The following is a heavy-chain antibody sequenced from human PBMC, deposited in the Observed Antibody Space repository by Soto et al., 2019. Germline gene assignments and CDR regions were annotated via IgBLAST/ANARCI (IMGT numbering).Heavy chain of an antibody. J-gene: IGHJ5*02. CDR3: AKDPKYSSSWYVWFDP. CDR1: GFTFSNYA. CDR2: ISGTGATT. D-gene: IGHD6-13*01. Sequence: GGSLRLSCAASGFTFSNYAMIWVRQAPGKGLEWVSAISGTGATTYYADSVKGRSTISRENSKSTVYLQMKSLRAEDTALYYCAKDPKYSSSWYVWFDPWGQGTLVTVS. V-gene: IGHV3-23*01.